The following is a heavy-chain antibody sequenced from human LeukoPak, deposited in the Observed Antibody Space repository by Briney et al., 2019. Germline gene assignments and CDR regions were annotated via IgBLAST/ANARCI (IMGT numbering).Heavy chain of an antibody. J-gene: IGHJ5*02. CDR2: ITSDGRYT. Sequence: GRCLRLSCVASGFSFSNYWMYWGRQAPGKGLVWVSRITSDGRYTDYADAAKGRFTISRDNAKDTLYVPMNSLRADDTAVYYCARADNWQSGVAWGRGTLVTVSS. D-gene: IGHD1-1*01. V-gene: IGHV3-74*01. CDR3: ARADNWQSGVA. CDR1: GFSFSNYW.